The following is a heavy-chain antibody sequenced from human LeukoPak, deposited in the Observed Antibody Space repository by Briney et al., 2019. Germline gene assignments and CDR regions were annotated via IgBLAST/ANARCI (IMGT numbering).Heavy chain of an antibody. CDR2: INSGSTYM. Sequence: PGGSLRLSCGASGFYFSGYSMNWVRQAPGKGLEWVSSINSGSTYMYYADSVKGRFTISRDNAKNSLHLQMDSQRAEDTAVYFCARVEATTGRNYHYYYMDVWGKGTTVIVSS. CDR3: ARVEATTGRNYHYYYMDV. V-gene: IGHV3-21*01. D-gene: IGHD1-1*01. J-gene: IGHJ6*03. CDR1: GFYFSGYS.